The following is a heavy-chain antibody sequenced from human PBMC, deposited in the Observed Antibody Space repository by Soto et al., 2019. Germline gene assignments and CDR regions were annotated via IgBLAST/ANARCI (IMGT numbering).Heavy chain of an antibody. CDR2: IYGDNDK. CDR1: GFSLSNSGVG. Sequence: QITLKESGPSPVKPTQTLTVTCTFSGFSLSNSGVGVAWIRQPPGKALEWLALIYGDNDKRYSPSLKTRLTITKDTSKNQVALTMTHMDPVDTATYHWAHCTLHDYGDYDPGTSHVFDSWGQGTLVTVSS. CDR3: AHCTLHDYGDYDPGTSHVFDS. D-gene: IGHD4-17*01. J-gene: IGHJ4*02. V-gene: IGHV2-5*02.